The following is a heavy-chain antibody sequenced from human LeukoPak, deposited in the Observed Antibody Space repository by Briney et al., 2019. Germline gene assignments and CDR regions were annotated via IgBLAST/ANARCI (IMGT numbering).Heavy chain of an antibody. Sequence: KPSETLSLTCTVSGGSISSGDYYWSWIRQPPGKGLEWIGYIHYSGSTYYNPSLKSRVTISVDTSKNQFSLKLSSVTAADTAVYYCARGVGATTFDYWGQGTLVTASS. J-gene: IGHJ4*02. CDR2: IHYSGST. D-gene: IGHD1-26*01. CDR3: ARGVGATTFDY. V-gene: IGHV4-30-4*01. CDR1: GGSISSGDYY.